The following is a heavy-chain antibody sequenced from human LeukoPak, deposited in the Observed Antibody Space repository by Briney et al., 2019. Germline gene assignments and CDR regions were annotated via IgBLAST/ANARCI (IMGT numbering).Heavy chain of an antibody. Sequence: PGRCLRPSCAAAGSTFSTYWMSCDRQAPGKWLEWVANIKQDGSEKNHVDSVKGRFTISRDNAKNSLYLQMNSVRAEDTAVYYCARDAGSRTYYYDSSPYAYWGQGTLVSVSS. V-gene: IGHV3-7*01. CDR3: ARDAGSRTYYYDSSPYAY. CDR1: GSTFSTYW. J-gene: IGHJ4*02. CDR2: IKQDGSEK. D-gene: IGHD3-22*01.